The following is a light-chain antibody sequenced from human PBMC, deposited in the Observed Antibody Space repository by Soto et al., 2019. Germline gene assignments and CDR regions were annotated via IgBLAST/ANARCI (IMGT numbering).Light chain of an antibody. J-gene: IGLJ3*02. CDR3: PVWDISSGHVV. CDR2: YDS. CDR1: NIGSKS. Sequence: SYELTQPPSVSVAPGKTARVACGGSNIGSKSVHWYQKKSGQAPVLVMYYDSDRPSGIPERFSGSNSGNTATLTISRVEDGDEADYYCPVWDISSGHVVVVGGTKLTVL. V-gene: IGLV3-21*01.